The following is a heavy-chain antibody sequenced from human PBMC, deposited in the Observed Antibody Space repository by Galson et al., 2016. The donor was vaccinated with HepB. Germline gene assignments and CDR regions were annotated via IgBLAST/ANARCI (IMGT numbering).Heavy chain of an antibody. Sequence: SLRLSCAASGFTLSSYWMSWVRQAPGKGLEWVANIKQDGSEEYYVDSVKGRFTISRDNAKNSLYLQMNTLGAEDTAVYYCARGTFCRGDSCYSPAFEMWGQGTMVTVAA. CDR2: IKQDGSEE. J-gene: IGHJ3*02. D-gene: IGHD2-15*01. CDR1: GFTLSSYW. V-gene: IGHV3-7*02. CDR3: ARGTFCRGDSCYSPAFEM.